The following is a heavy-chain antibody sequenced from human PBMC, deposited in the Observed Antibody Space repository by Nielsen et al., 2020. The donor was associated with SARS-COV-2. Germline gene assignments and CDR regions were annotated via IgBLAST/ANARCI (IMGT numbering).Heavy chain of an antibody. Sequence: SETLSLTCAVYGGSFSGYYWSWIRQPPGKGLEWIGEINHSGSTNYNPSLKSRVTISVDTSKNQFSLELSSVTAADTAVYYCARSRYYYDPPDYWGQVTLVTVSS. CDR1: GGSFSGYY. CDR3: ARSRYYYDPPDY. V-gene: IGHV4-34*01. CDR2: INHSGST. J-gene: IGHJ4*02. D-gene: IGHD3-22*01.